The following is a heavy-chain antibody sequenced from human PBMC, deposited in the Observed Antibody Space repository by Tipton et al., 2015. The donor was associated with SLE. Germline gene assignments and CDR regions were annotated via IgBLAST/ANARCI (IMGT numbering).Heavy chain of an antibody. D-gene: IGHD3-3*01. J-gene: IGHJ4*02. CDR2: IYYSGST. V-gene: IGHV4-39*01. CDR3: ARQLTIFGVVPI. CDR1: GGSINSRSYY. Sequence: TLSLTCTVSGGSINSRSYYWGWIRQPPGKGLEWIGSIYYSGSTYYNPSLKSRVTISVDTSKNLFSLKLSSVTAADTAVYYCARQLTIFGVVPIWGQGTLVTVSS.